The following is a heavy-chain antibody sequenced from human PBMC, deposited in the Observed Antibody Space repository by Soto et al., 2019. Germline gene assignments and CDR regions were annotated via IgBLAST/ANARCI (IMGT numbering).Heavy chain of an antibody. CDR3: ARDSGGLDV. CDR2: INAGNGNT. CDR1: GYTFTRYA. Sequence: QVELVQSGAEVKKPGASVKISCKASGYTFTRYALHWVRQAPGQRLEWMGWINAGNGNTKYSKKFQGRVTITRDTSACTAYMELSSLRFEDTAVYYCARDSGGLDVWGQGTTVTVS. V-gene: IGHV1-3*01. J-gene: IGHJ6*02.